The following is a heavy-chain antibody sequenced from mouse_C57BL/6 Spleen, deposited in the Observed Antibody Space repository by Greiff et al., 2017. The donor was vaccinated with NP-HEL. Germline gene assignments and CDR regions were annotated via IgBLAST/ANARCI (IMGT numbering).Heavy chain of an antibody. CDR2: ISSGGST. V-gene: IGHV2-2*01. CDR3: ARESPHSSGYSYYFDY. J-gene: IGHJ2*01. D-gene: IGHD3-2*02. CDR1: GFSLTSYG. Sequence: QVQLKQSGPGLVQPSQSLSITCTVSGFSLTSYGVHWVRQSPGKGLEWLGVISSGGSTDYNAAFISRLSISKDNSKSQVFFKMNSLQADDTAIYYCARESPHSSGYSYYFDYWGQGTTLTVSS.